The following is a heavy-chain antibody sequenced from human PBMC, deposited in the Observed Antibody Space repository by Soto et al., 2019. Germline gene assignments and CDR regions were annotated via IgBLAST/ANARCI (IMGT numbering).Heavy chain of an antibody. CDR3: AKELQDSSGWFYAFDI. CDR1: GFTFSSYA. J-gene: IGHJ3*02. D-gene: IGHD6-19*01. CDR2: ISGSGGST. Sequence: GGSLRLSCAASGFTFSSYAMNWVRQAPGKGLEWVSAISGSGGSTYYADSVKGRFTISRDNSKNTLYLQMNSLRAEDTAVYYCAKELQDSSGWFYAFDIWGQGTMVTVSS. V-gene: IGHV3-23*01.